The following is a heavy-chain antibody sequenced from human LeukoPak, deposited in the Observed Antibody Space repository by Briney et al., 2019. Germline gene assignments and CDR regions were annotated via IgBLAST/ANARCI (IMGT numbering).Heavy chain of an antibody. J-gene: IGHJ4*02. CDR2: ISAYNGNT. CDR3: ARDGAYSSSQNY. Sequence: GASVKVSCKASGYTFTGYYMHWVRQAPGQGLEWMGWISAYNGNTNYAQKLQGRVTMTTDTSTSTAYMELRSLRSDDTAVYYCARDGAYSSSQNYWGQGTLVTVSS. D-gene: IGHD6-6*01. V-gene: IGHV1-18*04. CDR1: GYTFTGYY.